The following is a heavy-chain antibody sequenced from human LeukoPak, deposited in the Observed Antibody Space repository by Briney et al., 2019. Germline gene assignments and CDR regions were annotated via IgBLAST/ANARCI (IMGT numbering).Heavy chain of an antibody. J-gene: IGHJ5*02. D-gene: IGHD3-22*01. Sequence: EASVKVSCKASGYTFTSYGISWVRQAPGQGLEWMGWISAYNGNTNYAQKLQGRVTMTTDTSTSTAYMELRSLRSDDTAVYYCARDLRNYYDSSGYDHLKNPNWFDPWGQGTLVTVSS. V-gene: IGHV1-18*01. CDR1: GYTFTSYG. CDR2: ISAYNGNT. CDR3: ARDLRNYYDSSGYDHLKNPNWFDP.